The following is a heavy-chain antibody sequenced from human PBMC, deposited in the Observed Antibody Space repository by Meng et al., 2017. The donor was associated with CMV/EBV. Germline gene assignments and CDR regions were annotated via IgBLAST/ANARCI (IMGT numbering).Heavy chain of an antibody. CDR1: GFTFSSYS. V-gene: IGHV3-21*01. Sequence: GGSLRLSCAASGFTFSSYSMNWVRQAPGKGLEWVSSISSSSSSYIYYADSVKGRFTISRDNAKNSLYLQMNSLRAEDTAVYYCARDGGYSSGWYPPQLSYYYYYGMDVWGQGTTVTVSS. D-gene: IGHD6-19*01. J-gene: IGHJ6*02. CDR2: ISSSSSSYI. CDR3: ARDGGYSSGWYPPQLSYYYYYGMDV.